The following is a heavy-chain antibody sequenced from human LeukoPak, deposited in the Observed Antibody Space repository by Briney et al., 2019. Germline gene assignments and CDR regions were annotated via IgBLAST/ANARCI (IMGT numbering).Heavy chain of an antibody. V-gene: IGHV3-30*18. CDR2: ISYDGSNK. D-gene: IGHD2-15*01. J-gene: IGHJ4*02. CDR3: AKVGGGHDY. CDR1: GFTFSSYG. Sequence: GGSLRLSCAASGFTFSSYGMHWVRQAPGKGLEWVAVISYDGSNKYYADSVEGRFTISRDNSKNTLYLQMNSLRAEDTAVYYCAKVGGGHDYWGQGTLVTVSS.